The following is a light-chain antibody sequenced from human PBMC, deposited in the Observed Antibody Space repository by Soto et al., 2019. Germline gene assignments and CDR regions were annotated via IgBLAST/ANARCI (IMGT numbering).Light chain of an antibody. CDR3: QQLNSHPRT. CDR1: QAIFTY. V-gene: IGKV1-9*01. CDR2: GAS. Sequence: DIQLTQSPIFLSASVGDRVTISCRASQAIFTYLAWYQQKPGKAPNLLIFGASTLQSGVPSRFSGSGSGTEFTLTISSLQPEDFATYYCQQLNSHPRTFGQWTKLEIK. J-gene: IGKJ2*01.